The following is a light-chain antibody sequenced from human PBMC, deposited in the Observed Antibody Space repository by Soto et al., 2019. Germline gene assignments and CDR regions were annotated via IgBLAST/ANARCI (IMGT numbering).Light chain of an antibody. V-gene: IGKV3-15*01. CDR1: QGIGDT. CDR2: DTS. Sequence: EVVMRQSPATLSVSPWEGATLSCRASQGIGDTLAWYQHKPGQTPRLLIYDTSTRATGVPARFSGSRSGTEFTLTISSVQPEDFATYFCQHTYRTPWTFGQGTKVDIK. CDR3: QHTYRTPWT. J-gene: IGKJ1*01.